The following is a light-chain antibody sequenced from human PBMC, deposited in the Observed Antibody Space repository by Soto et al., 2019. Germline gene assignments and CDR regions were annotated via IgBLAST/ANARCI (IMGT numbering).Light chain of an antibody. J-gene: IGLJ1*01. Sequence: QSVLTRPASVSGSPGQSITVSCTGTSNDVGLYDYVSWFQQYPGKSPKLIVYEVSHRPSGVSSRFSGSKSGNTASLTISGLQTEDEADYYCSSYTTVFTYVFGTGTKLTVL. V-gene: IGLV2-14*01. CDR2: EVS. CDR3: SSYTTVFTYV. CDR1: SNDVGLYDY.